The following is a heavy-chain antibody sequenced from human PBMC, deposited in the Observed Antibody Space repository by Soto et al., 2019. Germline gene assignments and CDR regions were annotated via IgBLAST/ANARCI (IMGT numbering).Heavy chain of an antibody. V-gene: IGHV3-9*01. CDR3: AKDGGYDFWSGYLTNWFDP. CDR2: ISWNSGSI. Sequence: SLRLSCAASGVTFDDYAMHWVRQAPGKGLEWVSGISWNSGSIGYADSVKGRFTISRDNAKNSLYLQMNSLRAEDTALYYCAKDGGYDFWSGYLTNWFDPWGQGTLVTVSS. D-gene: IGHD3-3*01. CDR1: GVTFDDYA. J-gene: IGHJ5*02.